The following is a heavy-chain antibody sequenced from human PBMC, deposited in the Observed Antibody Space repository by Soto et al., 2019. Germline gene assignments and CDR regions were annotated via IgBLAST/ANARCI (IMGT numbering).Heavy chain of an antibody. CDR2: INHSGST. CDR1: GGSFSGYY. Sequence: PSETLSLTCAVYGGSFSGYYWSWIRQPPGKGLEWIGEINHSGSTNYNPSLKSRVTISVDTSKNQFSLKLSSVTAADTAVYYCARLSVTTRARWLAWFDPWGQGTLVTVSS. CDR3: ARLSVTTRARWLAWFDP. V-gene: IGHV4-34*01. D-gene: IGHD4-17*01. J-gene: IGHJ5*02.